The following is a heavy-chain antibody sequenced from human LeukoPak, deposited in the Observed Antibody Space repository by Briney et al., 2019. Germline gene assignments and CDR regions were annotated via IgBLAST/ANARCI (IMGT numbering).Heavy chain of an antibody. D-gene: IGHD2-2*01. CDR1: GFTFSDYG. J-gene: IGHJ4*02. V-gene: IGHV3-30*02. CDR2: IRYDASNK. CDR3: AKDHCPRAYCSSTSCYSYFDY. Sequence: GGSLRLSCAASGFTFSDYGMHWVRQAPGKGLEWVSFIRYDASNKYHADSVKGRFTISRDNSKNTLYLQMNSLRAEDTAVYYCAKDHCPRAYCSSTSCYSYFDYWGQGTLVTVSS.